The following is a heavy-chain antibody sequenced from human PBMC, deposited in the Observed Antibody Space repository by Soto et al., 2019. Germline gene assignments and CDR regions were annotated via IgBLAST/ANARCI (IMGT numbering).Heavy chain of an antibody. CDR1: GDSVTSGRYY. J-gene: IGHJ4*02. D-gene: IGHD1-1*01. CDR2: IYYSGST. CDR3: ARDSNWRGLDN. Sequence: XETLSVPCTLSGDSVTSGRYYWSWIRQPPGKGLEWIVYIYYSGSTNYNPSLKSRGTISLDTSKNQLSLKVISVTAADTAVYYCARDSNWRGLDNWGQGTLVTVSS. V-gene: IGHV4-61*01.